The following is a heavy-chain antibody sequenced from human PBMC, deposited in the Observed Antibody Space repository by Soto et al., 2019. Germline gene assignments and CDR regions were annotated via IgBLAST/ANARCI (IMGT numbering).Heavy chain of an antibody. J-gene: IGHJ5*02. CDR2: IIPIFGTA. Sequence: QVQLVQSGAEVKKPGSSVKVSCKASGGTFSSYAISWVRQAPGQGLEWMGGIIPIFGTANYAQKFQGRVTITADESTSTAYMELSSLRSEDTAVYYCARDLVGGSHPKKNNWFDPWGQGTLVTVSS. V-gene: IGHV1-69*01. CDR3: ARDLVGGSHPKKNNWFDP. CDR1: GGTFSSYA. D-gene: IGHD1-26*01.